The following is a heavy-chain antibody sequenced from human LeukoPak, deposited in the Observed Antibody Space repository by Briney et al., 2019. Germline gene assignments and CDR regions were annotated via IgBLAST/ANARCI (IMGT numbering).Heavy chain of an antibody. CDR1: GFTFSSYA. Sequence: GGSLRLSCAASGFTFSSYAMSWVRQAPGKGLEWVSAISGSGGSTYYADSVKGRFTISRDNSKNTLYLQMNSLRAEDTAVYYCAKDAYGIAAAKGVNRKMEVDYWGQGTLVTVSS. D-gene: IGHD6-13*01. CDR3: AKDAYGIAAAKGVNRKMEVDY. J-gene: IGHJ4*02. CDR2: ISGSGGST. V-gene: IGHV3-23*01.